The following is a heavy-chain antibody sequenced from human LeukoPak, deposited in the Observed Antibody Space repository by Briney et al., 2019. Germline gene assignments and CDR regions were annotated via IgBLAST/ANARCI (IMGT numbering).Heavy chain of an antibody. CDR1: GGSISSSSYY. V-gene: IGHV4-39*07. CDR2: IYYSGST. CDR3: ARDRREYSSSWTHHYYYYYMDV. D-gene: IGHD6-13*01. Sequence: SETLSLTCTVSGGSISSSSYYWGWIRQPPGKGLEWIGSIYYSGSTYYNPSLKSRVTISVDTSKNQFSLKLSSVTAADTAVYYCARDRREYSSSWTHHYYYYYMDVWGKGTTVTVSS. J-gene: IGHJ6*03.